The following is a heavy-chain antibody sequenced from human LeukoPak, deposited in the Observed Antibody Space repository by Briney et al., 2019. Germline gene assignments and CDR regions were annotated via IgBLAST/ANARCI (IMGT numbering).Heavy chain of an antibody. CDR2: IIPIFGTA. CDR3: AREEDNSGWSPIDY. D-gene: IGHD6-19*01. V-gene: IGHV1-69*05. J-gene: IGHJ4*02. CDR1: GGTFSSYA. Sequence: SVKVSCKASGGTFSSYAISWVRQAPGQGLEWMGGIIPIFGTANYAQKFQGSVTITTDESTSTAYMELSSLRSEDTAVYYCAREEDNSGWSPIDYWGQGTLVTVSS.